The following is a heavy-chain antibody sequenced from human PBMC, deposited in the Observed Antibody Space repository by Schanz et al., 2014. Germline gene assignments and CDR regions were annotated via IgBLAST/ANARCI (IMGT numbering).Heavy chain of an antibody. CDR1: GFTFDDYA. V-gene: IGHV3-9*01. D-gene: IGHD6-19*01. CDR3: VKTDAGWRFDY. J-gene: IGHJ4*02. Sequence: EVQLVESGGGLVQPGRSLRLSCAASGFTFDDYAMHWVRQAPGKGLEYVSGISDRGDGTNYGDSVRGRFTISRDNSRNTVYLQMNNVGVDDTATYYCVKTDAGWRFDYWGQGTLVIVSS. CDR2: ISDRGDGT.